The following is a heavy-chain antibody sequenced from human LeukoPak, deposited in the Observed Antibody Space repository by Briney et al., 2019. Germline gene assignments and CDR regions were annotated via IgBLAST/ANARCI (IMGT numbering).Heavy chain of an antibody. CDR2: ISSSSSYI. J-gene: IGHJ6*02. Sequence: GGSLRLSCAASGFTFSSYGMNWVRQAPGKGLEWVSSISSSSSYIYYADSVKGRFTISRDNAKNSLYLQMNSLRAEDTAVYYCARGGRYYGSGSEPGYYYYYYGMDVWGQGTTVTVSS. CDR3: ARGGRYYGSGSEPGYYYYYYGMDV. D-gene: IGHD3-10*01. V-gene: IGHV3-21*01. CDR1: GFTFSSYG.